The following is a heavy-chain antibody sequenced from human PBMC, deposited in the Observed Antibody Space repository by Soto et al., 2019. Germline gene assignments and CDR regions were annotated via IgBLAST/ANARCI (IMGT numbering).Heavy chain of an antibody. Sequence: GESLNISCKGSGYSFTSYWIGWVRQRPGKGLEWMGIIYPGDSDTRYSPSFQGQVTISADKSISTAYLQWSSLKASDTAMYYCARRLGYYYDSSGHPGEAFNIWGQGTMVTVSS. CDR1: GYSFTSYW. V-gene: IGHV5-51*01. J-gene: IGHJ3*02. CDR3: ARRLGYYYDSSGHPGEAFNI. D-gene: IGHD3-22*01. CDR2: IYPGDSDT.